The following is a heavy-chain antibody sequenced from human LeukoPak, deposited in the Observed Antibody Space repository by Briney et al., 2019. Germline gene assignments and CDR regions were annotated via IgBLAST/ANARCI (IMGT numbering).Heavy chain of an antibody. D-gene: IGHD3-10*01. CDR1: VYSISSGYY. J-gene: IGHJ4*02. V-gene: IGHV4-38-2*01. Sequence: KPSETLSLTSAVSVYSISSGYYWAWIPRPPGKGREWMGTIYHSGSTYYNPSLKSRVTISVETSKNQFSLKLSSVTAAETAVCYCARLHYYGSGSYFADYWGQGTLVTVSS. CDR2: IYHSGST. CDR3: ARLHYYGSGSYFADY.